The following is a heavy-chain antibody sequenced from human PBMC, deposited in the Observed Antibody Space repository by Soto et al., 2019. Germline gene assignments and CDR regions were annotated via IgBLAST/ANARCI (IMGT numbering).Heavy chain of an antibody. Sequence: ASVKVSCKASGYTFTSYYMHWVRQAPGQGLEWMGIINPSGGSTSYAQKFQGRVTMTRDTSISTAYMELSRLTSDDTAVYYCARPNNYDTTGYKYDYWGQGTLVTVYS. J-gene: IGHJ4*02. CDR2: INPSGGST. CDR3: ARPNNYDTTGYKYDY. D-gene: IGHD3-22*01. V-gene: IGHV1-46*01. CDR1: GYTFTSYY.